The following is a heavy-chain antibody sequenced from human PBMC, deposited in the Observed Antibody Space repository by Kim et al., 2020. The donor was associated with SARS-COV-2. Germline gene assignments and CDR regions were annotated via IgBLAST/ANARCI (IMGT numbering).Heavy chain of an antibody. CDR2: MNPNSGNT. CDR3: ARGHAWNGGPYYFDY. Sequence: ASVKVSCKASGYTFSTYDINWVRQATGQGLEWMGWMNPNSGNTGYAQKFQGRVTMTRNTSTSTAYMDLSSLRSEDTAVYYCARGHAWNGGPYYFDYWGQGTRGTVSS. D-gene: IGHD1-1*01. CDR1: GYTFSTYD. J-gene: IGHJ4*02. V-gene: IGHV1-8*01.